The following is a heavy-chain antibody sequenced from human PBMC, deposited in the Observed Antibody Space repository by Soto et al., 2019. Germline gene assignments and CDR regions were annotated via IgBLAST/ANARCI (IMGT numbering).Heavy chain of an antibody. CDR2: ISAYNGNT. V-gene: IGHV1-18*01. J-gene: IGHJ4*02. Sequence: QVQLVQSGAEVKKPGASVKVSCKASGYTFTNFGISWVRQAPGQGLEWMGWISAYNGNTHYAQNFQGRVTRTTGTLPSTGAMDLGSRRSEHSAVYCRGRGVTPIDYWGQGTLVTVAS. CDR3: GRGVTPIDY. CDR1: GYTFTNFG. D-gene: IGHD2-21*02.